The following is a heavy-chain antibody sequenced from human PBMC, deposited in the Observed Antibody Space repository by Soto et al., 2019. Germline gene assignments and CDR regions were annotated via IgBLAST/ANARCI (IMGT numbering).Heavy chain of an antibody. CDR1: GFTFSSYS. J-gene: IGHJ4*02. V-gene: IGHV3-21*01. Sequence: GGSLRLSCAASGFTFSSYSMNWVRQAPGKGLEWVSSISSSSSYIYYADSVKGRFTISRDNAKNSLYLQMNSLRAEDTAVYYCARGCYYDILTGYPRVNFDYWGQGTLVTVSS. CDR2: ISSSSSYI. D-gene: IGHD3-9*01. CDR3: ARGCYYDILTGYPRVNFDY.